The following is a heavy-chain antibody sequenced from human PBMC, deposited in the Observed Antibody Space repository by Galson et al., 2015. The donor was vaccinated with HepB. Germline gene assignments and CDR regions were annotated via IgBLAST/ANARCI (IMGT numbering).Heavy chain of an antibody. CDR2: IIPILGIA. CDR3: ARGADDYGDYFDY. J-gene: IGHJ4*02. CDR1: GGTFSSYT. V-gene: IGHV1-69*02. D-gene: IGHD4-17*01. Sequence: SVKVSCKASGGTFSSYTISWVRQAPGQGLEWMGRIIPILGIANYAQKFQGRVTITADKSTSTAYMELCSLRSEDTAVYYCARGADDYGDYFDYWGQGTLVTVSS.